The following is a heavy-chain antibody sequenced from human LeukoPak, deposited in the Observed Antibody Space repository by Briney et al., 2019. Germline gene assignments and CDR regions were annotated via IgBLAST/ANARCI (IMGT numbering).Heavy chain of an antibody. Sequence: PSGTLSLTCTVSGNSISSGDNYWSWIRQPAGKGLEWIGRIYTSGSTNYNPSLKSRVTISVDTSKNQFSLKLSSVTAADTAVYYCARDYAMVRGVIGYWGQGTLVTVSS. CDR2: IYTSGST. D-gene: IGHD3-10*01. CDR3: ARDYAMVRGVIGY. CDR1: GNSISSGDNY. J-gene: IGHJ4*02. V-gene: IGHV4-61*02.